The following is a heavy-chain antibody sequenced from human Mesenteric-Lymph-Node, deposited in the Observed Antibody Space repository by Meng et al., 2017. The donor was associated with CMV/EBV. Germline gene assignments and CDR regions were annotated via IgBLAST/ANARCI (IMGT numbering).Heavy chain of an antibody. CDR3: ARAAADPKYYYYYCLDV. Sequence: GSLRLSCTVSGGSVSSGSYYWSWIRQPPGKGLEWIGYIYYSGSTNYNPSLKSRVTISVDTSKNQFSLKLSSVTAADTAVYYCARAAADPKYYYYYCLDVWGQGTTVTVSS. J-gene: IGHJ6*02. CDR2: IYYSGST. D-gene: IGHD6-13*01. CDR1: GGSVSSGSYY. V-gene: IGHV4-61*01.